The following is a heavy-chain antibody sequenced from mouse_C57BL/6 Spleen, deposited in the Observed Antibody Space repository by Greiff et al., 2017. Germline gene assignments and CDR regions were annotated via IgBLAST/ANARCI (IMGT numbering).Heavy chain of an antibody. CDR2: IRSKSNNYAT. J-gene: IGHJ4*01. CDR3: VSSYGNYSYYAMDY. V-gene: IGHV10-1*01. Sequence: EVQLQESGGGLVQPKGSLKLSCAASGFSFNTYAMNWVRQAPGKGLEWVARIRSKSNNYATYYADSVKDRFTISRDDSESMLYLQMNNLKTEDTAMYYCVSSYGNYSYYAMDYWGQGTSVTVSS. D-gene: IGHD2-10*02. CDR1: GFSFNTYA.